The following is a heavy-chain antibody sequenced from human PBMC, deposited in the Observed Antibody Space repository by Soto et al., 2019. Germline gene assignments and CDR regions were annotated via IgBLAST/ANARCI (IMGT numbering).Heavy chain of an antibody. Sequence: ASVKVSCKVSGYTLTELSMHWVRQAPGKGLEWMGGFDPEDGETIYAQKFQGRVTMTEDTSTDTAYMELSSLRSEDTAVYYCATQDDSSGCYGNYFDYWGQGTLVTVSS. V-gene: IGHV1-24*01. J-gene: IGHJ4*02. D-gene: IGHD3-22*01. CDR3: ATQDDSSGCYGNYFDY. CDR1: GYTLTELS. CDR2: FDPEDGET.